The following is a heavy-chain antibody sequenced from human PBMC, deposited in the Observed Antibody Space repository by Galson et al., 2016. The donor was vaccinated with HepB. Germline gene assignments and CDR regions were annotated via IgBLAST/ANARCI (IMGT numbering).Heavy chain of an antibody. CDR1: GYNFIDYW. J-gene: IGHJ4*02. D-gene: IGHD3-3*01. CDR3: ASGFYFVLN. V-gene: IGHV5-51*01. CDR2: FYPGDSDI. Sequence: QSGAEVKKAGESLKISCKASGYNFIDYWIGWVRHTPGKGLEWVGVFYPGDSDIRYSPSFQGQVTISADKSISTAYLQWTSLRASDTAMYYCASGFYFVLNWGQGTLVTVSS.